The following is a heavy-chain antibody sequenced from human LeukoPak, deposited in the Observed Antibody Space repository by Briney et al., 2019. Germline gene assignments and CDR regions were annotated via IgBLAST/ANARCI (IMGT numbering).Heavy chain of an antibody. CDR1: GFTFSGSA. CDR2: IRSKANNYAP. CDR3: TRGLTFGGVIVIPT. D-gene: IGHD3-16*02. V-gene: IGHV3-73*01. Sequence: GGSLRLSCAASGFTFSGSAMHWVRQASGKGLEWVGRIRSKANNYAPLYGVSVKGRFTISRDDSSNTTYLQMNSLTTEDTAVYYCTRGLTFGGVIVIPTWGQGTLVTVSS. J-gene: IGHJ4*02.